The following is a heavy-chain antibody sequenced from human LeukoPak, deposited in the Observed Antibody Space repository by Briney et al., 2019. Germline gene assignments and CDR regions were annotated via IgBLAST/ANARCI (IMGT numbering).Heavy chain of an antibody. CDR2: INHSGST. CDR3: ARGGRYCSGGSCYLDY. CDR1: GGSFSGYY. J-gene: IGHJ4*02. D-gene: IGHD2-15*01. Sequence: SETLSLTCAVYGGSFSGYYWSWIRQPPGKGLEWIGGINHSGSTNYNPSLKSRVTISVDTPKNQFSLVLTSVTAADTAMYYCARGGRYCSGGSCYLDYWGQGTLVTVSS. V-gene: IGHV4-34*01.